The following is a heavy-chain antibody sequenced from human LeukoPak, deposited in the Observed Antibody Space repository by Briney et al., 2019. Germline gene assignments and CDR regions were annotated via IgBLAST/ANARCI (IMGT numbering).Heavy chain of an antibody. CDR3: ARDFGSYYDYYMDV. J-gene: IGHJ6*03. Sequence: GGSLRLSCAASGFTFSSYSMNWVRQAPGKGLEWVSSISSSSSYIYYADSVKGRFTISRDNAKNSLYLQMNSLRAEDTAVYYCARDFGSYYDYYMDVWGKGTTVTVSS. V-gene: IGHV3-21*01. CDR2: ISSSSSYI. CDR1: GFTFSSYS. D-gene: IGHD1-26*01.